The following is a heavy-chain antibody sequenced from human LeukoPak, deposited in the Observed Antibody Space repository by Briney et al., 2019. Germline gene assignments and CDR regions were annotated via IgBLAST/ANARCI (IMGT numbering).Heavy chain of an antibody. CDR3: ARPTSGNKGGYNWRFDY. J-gene: IGHJ4*02. CDR2: VSYDGTSK. V-gene: IGHV3-30*04. D-gene: IGHD5-24*01. Sequence: GGSPRLSCAASGFTFSTYAMHWVRQTPGTGLEWAALVSYDGTSKQYADSVKGRFTISRDSSKNTLYLQMNSLRAEDTAVYYCARPTSGNKGGYNWRFDYWGQGTLVTVSS. CDR1: GFTFSTYA.